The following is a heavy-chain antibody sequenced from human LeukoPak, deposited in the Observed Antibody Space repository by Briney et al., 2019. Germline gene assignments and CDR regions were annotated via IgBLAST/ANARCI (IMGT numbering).Heavy chain of an antibody. CDR3: ARGPWDYYGMDV. CDR1: GFTFSSYG. Sequence: PGGSLRLSCAASGFTFSSYGMHWVRQAPGKGLEWVAVIWYDGSKTYYADSVKGRFTISRDNSKNTLYLQMSSLRADDTAVYYCARGPWDYYGMDVWGQGTTVTVSS. D-gene: IGHD7-27*01. J-gene: IGHJ6*02. V-gene: IGHV3-33*01. CDR2: IWYDGSKT.